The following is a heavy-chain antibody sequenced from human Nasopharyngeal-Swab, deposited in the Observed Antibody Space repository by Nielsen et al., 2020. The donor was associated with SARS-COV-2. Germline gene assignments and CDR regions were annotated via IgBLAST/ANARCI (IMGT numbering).Heavy chain of an antibody. Sequence: GGSLRLSCAASGLTFSSYAMSWVRQAPGKGLEWVSVTEIGGITHYADSVKGRFTISRDSSTNTLYLQMNSLRVEDTAVYYCARDLGGGYCTTTNCPGSWGQGTLVTVSS. J-gene: IGHJ1*01. CDR1: GLTFSSYA. CDR3: ARDLGGGYCTTTNCPGS. V-gene: IGHV3-53*01. CDR2: TEIGGIT. D-gene: IGHD2-2*01.